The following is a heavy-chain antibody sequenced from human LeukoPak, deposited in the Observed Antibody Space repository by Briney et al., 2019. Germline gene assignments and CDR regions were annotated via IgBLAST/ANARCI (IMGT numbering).Heavy chain of an antibody. D-gene: IGHD2-2*01. CDR1: GFTFSSYG. V-gene: IGHV3-30*18. J-gene: IGHJ6*04. CDR2: ISYDGSNK. Sequence: GSLRLSCAASGFTFSSYGMHWVRQAPGKGLEWVAVISYDGSNKYYADSVKGRFTISRDNSKNTLYLQMNSLRAEDTAVYYCAKDRLYCSSTSCYYYYYGMDVWGKGTTVTVSS. CDR3: AKDRLYCSSTSCYYYYYGMDV.